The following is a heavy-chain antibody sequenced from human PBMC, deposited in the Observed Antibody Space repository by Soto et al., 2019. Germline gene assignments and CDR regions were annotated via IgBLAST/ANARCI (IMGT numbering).Heavy chain of an antibody. D-gene: IGHD6-13*01. J-gene: IGHJ6*02. V-gene: IGHV3-49*04. CDR1: EFSFGDYA. CDR2: IRGKAYGGAV. Sequence: PGGSLRLSCTGSEFSFGDYAMTWVRQAQGKGLEWVACIRGKAYGGAVEYAASVKGRFTISSDDSKSIAYLQMDSLKREDSGVYYCTGWYSSRWNSRHQAMDVWGQGTTVTVSS. CDR3: TGWYSSRWNSRHQAMDV.